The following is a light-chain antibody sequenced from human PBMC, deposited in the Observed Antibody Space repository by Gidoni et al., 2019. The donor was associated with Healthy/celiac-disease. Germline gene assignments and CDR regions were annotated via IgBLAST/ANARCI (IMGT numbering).Light chain of an antibody. CDR3: QQYGGSPLT. CDR1: QTLSSHS. V-gene: IGKV3-20*01. J-gene: IGKJ4*01. Sequence: IVLTQSPGTLSLSPGESATLSCRASQTLSSHSVAWYQQKPGQAPRLVIYGASSRATGIPDRFSGSGSGTDFTLIITRLEPEDFALYYCQQYGGSPLTFGGGTKIE. CDR2: GAS.